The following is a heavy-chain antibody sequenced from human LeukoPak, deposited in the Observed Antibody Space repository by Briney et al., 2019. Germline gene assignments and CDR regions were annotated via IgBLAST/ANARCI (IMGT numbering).Heavy chain of an antibody. Sequence: GGSLRLSCAASGFTCSNYWMAWVRQAPGKGLKGVANIKNDEIEKYYVDSVKGRFTISRDNGKNSLYLQMNSLKAEDKAVYYCASDTVVVPRGDAFDIWGQGTMVTVSS. CDR1: GFTCSNYW. D-gene: IGHD2-2*01. V-gene: IGHV3-7*04. J-gene: IGHJ3*02. CDR3: ASDTVVVPRGDAFDI. CDR2: IKNDEIEK.